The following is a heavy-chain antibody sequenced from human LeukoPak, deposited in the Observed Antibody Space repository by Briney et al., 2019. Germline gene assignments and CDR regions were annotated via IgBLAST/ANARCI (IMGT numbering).Heavy chain of an antibody. V-gene: IGHV4-39*01. J-gene: IGHJ4*02. CDR1: GGSISSSSYY. Sequence: SETLSLTCTVSGGSISSSSYYWGWIRQPPGKGLEWVGSIYSSGSAYYNPSLESRVIISVDTSTNQFSLRLSSVTAADTAVYYCARLDVAIDYWGQGTLVTVSS. CDR2: IYSSGSA. D-gene: IGHD3-9*01. CDR3: ARLDVAIDY.